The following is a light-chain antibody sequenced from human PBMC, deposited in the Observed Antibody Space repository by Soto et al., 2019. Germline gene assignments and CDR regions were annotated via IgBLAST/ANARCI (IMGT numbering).Light chain of an antibody. V-gene: IGKV1-5*01. J-gene: IGKJ1*01. CDR3: QQYTGYSQWT. CDR1: QSISKW. CDR2: DAS. Sequence: DIQMTQSPSTLSAVVGDRVTITFGASQSISKWLAWYQQKPGKAPKLLIYDASTLESGVPSRFSGSGSGTDFSLTINSLQPVDFATYYCQQYTGYSQWTFGQGTKVDIK.